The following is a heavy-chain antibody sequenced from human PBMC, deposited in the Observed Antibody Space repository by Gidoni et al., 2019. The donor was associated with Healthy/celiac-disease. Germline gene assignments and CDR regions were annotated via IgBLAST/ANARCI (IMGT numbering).Heavy chain of an antibody. D-gene: IGHD3-10*01. Sequence: QVQLVESGGGVVQPGRSLRLSCAASGFTFSSYGMHWVRQAPGKGLEWVAGISYDGSNKYYADSVKGRFTISRDNSKNTLYLQMNSLRAEDTAVYYCARVTMVRGVTFDYWGQGTLVTVSS. CDR1: GFTFSSYG. J-gene: IGHJ4*02. CDR3: ARVTMVRGVTFDY. V-gene: IGHV3-30*03. CDR2: ISYDGSNK.